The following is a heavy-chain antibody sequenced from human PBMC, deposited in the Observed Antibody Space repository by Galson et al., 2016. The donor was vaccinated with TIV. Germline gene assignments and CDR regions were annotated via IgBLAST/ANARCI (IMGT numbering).Heavy chain of an antibody. Sequence: SVKVSCKASGYIFNNFGVSWVRQAPGQGLEWMAWISVYNGNTNYAQSLQGRVTLTTDTSTSTAYMELRSLRSDDTAVYYCVRDHPTLMAAATMDYWGQGTLVTVSS. D-gene: IGHD6-25*01. V-gene: IGHV1-18*01. CDR3: VRDHPTLMAAATMDY. CDR2: ISVYNGNT. J-gene: IGHJ4*02. CDR1: GYIFNNFG.